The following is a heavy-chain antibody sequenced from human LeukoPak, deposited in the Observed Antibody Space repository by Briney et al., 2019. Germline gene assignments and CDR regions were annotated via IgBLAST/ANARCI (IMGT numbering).Heavy chain of an antibody. CDR1: GGSISSGDYY. V-gene: IGHV4-30-4*01. CDR3: AREPHIAYGGNSALGY. Sequence: SETLSLTCTVSGGSISSGDYYWSWIRQPPGKGLEWIGYIYYSGSTYYNPSLKSRVTISVDTSKNQFSLKLSSVTAADTAVYYCAREPHIAYGGNSALGYWGQGTLVTVSS. J-gene: IGHJ4*02. D-gene: IGHD4-23*01. CDR2: IYYSGST.